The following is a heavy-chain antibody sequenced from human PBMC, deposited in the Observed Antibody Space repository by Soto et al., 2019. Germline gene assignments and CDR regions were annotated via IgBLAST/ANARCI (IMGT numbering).Heavy chain of an antibody. CDR1: GGTFSSYA. Sequence: QVQLVQSGAEVKKPGSSVKVSCKASGGTFSSYAISWVRQAPGQGLEWMGWIIPIFGTANYAQKFQGRVTITADESTSTGYQELSSLRSEDTAVYYCARGPITIFGVVTGGPLGYWGQGTLVTVSS. D-gene: IGHD3-3*01. CDR3: ARGPITIFGVVTGGPLGY. CDR2: IIPIFGTA. V-gene: IGHV1-69*01. J-gene: IGHJ4*02.